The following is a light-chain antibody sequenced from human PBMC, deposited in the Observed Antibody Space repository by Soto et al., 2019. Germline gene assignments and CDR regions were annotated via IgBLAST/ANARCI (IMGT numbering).Light chain of an antibody. Sequence: QSALTQPASVSGSPGQSITISCTGTSSDVGGYNYVSWYQQHPGKAPNLMIYDVSNRPSGVSNRFSGSKSGNTASLTISGLQAEDEADYYCSSYTNSSPYVVFGGGTKLTVL. CDR3: SSYTNSSPYVV. CDR1: SSDVGGYNY. V-gene: IGLV2-14*01. J-gene: IGLJ2*01. CDR2: DVS.